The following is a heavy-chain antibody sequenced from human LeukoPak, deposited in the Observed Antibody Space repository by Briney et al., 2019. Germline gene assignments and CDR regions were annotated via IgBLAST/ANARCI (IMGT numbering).Heavy chain of an antibody. CDR2: IYPGDFDT. V-gene: IGHV5-51*01. D-gene: IGHD1-1*01. CDR3: ARGGTAGTPRDFDI. J-gene: IGHJ3*02. Sequence: GESLKISCKGSGYSFTSYWIAWVRQMPGEGLEWMGIIYPGDFDTWYSPSFQGQVTIAADKSITTAFLQWSSLKASDTAMYYCARGGTAGTPRDFDIWGQGTMVTVSS. CDR1: GYSFTSYW.